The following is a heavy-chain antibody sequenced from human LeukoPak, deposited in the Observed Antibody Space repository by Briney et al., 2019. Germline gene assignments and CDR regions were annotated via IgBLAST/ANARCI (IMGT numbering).Heavy chain of an antibody. CDR1: GYSFSSYW. CDR2: VYPGDSNI. Sequence: GESLKISCEGSGYSFSSYWIGWVRQMPGKGLEWMGIVYPGDSNIRYSPSFQGQVTISADKSINTAYLQWSSLKASDAAMYYCGRQMAVAGKPFDSWGRGTLVTVSS. J-gene: IGHJ5*01. V-gene: IGHV5-51*01. CDR3: GRQMAVAGKPFDS. D-gene: IGHD6-19*01.